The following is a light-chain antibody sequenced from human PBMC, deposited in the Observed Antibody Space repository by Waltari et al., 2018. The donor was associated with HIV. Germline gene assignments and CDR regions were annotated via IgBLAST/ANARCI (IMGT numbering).Light chain of an antibody. CDR2: DVT. Sequence: QSALTQPASVSGSPGQSITISCPGTSRAVGGFNYVSWYQHHPGKAPKLLIYDVTSRPSGVSNRFSGSKSGNPASLTISGLQAEDEADYYCSSYTSSSTLVVFGGGTKLTVL. J-gene: IGLJ2*01. CDR3: SSYTSSSTLVV. CDR1: SRAVGGFNY. V-gene: IGLV2-14*03.